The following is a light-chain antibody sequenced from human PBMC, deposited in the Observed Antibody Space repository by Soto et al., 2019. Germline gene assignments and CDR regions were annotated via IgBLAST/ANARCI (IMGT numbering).Light chain of an antibody. V-gene: IGKV1-5*03. Sequence: DIQMTQSPSTLSASVGDRVTITCRASQSISSWLAWYQQKPGKAPKLLIYKASSLESGVPSRFSDSGSGTEFTLTISSLQPDDFATYYCQQYNSYWTFGQGTKVAIK. CDR2: KAS. CDR1: QSISSW. J-gene: IGKJ1*01. CDR3: QQYNSYWT.